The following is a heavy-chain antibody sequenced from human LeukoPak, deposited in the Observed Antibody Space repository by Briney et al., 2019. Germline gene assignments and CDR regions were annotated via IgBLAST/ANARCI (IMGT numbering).Heavy chain of an antibody. CDR2: IYYSGST. Sequence: SETPSLTCTVSGGSISMSNYYWGWTRQSPGKGLEWIGSIYYSGSTYYNPSLKSRVTISVDTSKNQFSLKLSSVTAADTAVYYCALIAVTGNFDYWGQGTLVTVSS. V-gene: IGHV4-39*05. J-gene: IGHJ4*02. CDR3: ALIAVTGNFDY. CDR1: GGSISMSNYY. D-gene: IGHD6-19*01.